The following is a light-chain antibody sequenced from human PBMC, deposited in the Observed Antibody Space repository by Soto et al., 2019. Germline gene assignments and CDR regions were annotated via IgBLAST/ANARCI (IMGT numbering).Light chain of an antibody. CDR1: SSNIGAGYD. CDR3: QSYDSSLSGPVV. Sequence: QSVLTQPPSVSGAPGQRVTISCTGSSSNIGAGYDVHWYQQLPGTAPKLLTYGNSNRPSGVPDRFSGSKSGTSASLAIPGLQAEDEADYYCQSYDSSLSGPVVFGGGTKLTVL. J-gene: IGLJ2*01. V-gene: IGLV1-40*01. CDR2: GNS.